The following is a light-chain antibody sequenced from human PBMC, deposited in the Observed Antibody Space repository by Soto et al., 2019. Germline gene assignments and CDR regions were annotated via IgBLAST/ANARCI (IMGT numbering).Light chain of an antibody. CDR1: QSISNR. V-gene: IGKV1-5*01. J-gene: IGKJ1*01. Sequence: SQLTQSPSSLSASVGDRVTITCRAGQSISNRLAWYHQKPGKTPNLLIYDASNLGSGVPSRFSGSGSGTEFTLTISSLQPDDFATYYCQQYDTYSTFGQGTKVDIK. CDR2: DAS. CDR3: QQYDTYST.